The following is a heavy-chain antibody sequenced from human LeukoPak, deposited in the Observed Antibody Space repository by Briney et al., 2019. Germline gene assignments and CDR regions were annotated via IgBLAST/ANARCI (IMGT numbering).Heavy chain of an antibody. V-gene: IGHV1-2*02. Sequence: ASVKVSCKASGYTFTGYSMHWVRQAPGQGLEWMGWINTNSGGTNYAQKFQGRVTMTRDTSISTAYMELSRLRSDDTAVYYCARVGIAVADIWFDPWGQGTLVTVSS. CDR3: ARVGIAVADIWFDP. CDR1: GYTFTGYS. CDR2: INTNSGGT. D-gene: IGHD6-19*01. J-gene: IGHJ5*02.